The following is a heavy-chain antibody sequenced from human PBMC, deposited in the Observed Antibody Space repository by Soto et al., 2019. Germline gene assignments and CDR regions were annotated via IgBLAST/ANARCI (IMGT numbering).Heavy chain of an antibody. Sequence: PGGSLRLSCAASGFTFSNYGIHWVRQAPGKGLEWVAVISFNGSNQYYADSVKGRFTISRDNSKNTLYLQMNSLRAEDTAVYYSAKDRVQVVVTAPFDYGGQGPLVPV. CDR2: ISFNGSNQ. CDR3: AKDRVQVVVTAPFDY. D-gene: IGHD2-21*02. J-gene: IGHJ4*02. V-gene: IGHV3-30*18. CDR1: GFTFSNYG.